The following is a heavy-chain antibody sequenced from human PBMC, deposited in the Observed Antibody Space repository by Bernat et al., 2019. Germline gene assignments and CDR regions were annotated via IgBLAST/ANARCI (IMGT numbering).Heavy chain of an antibody. J-gene: IGHJ4*02. CDR3: TTDSEGWEPLTPLDY. CDR2: IKSKTDGGTT. D-gene: IGHD2-15*01. CDR1: GFTFSNAW. V-gene: IGHV3-15*07. Sequence: EVQLVESGGGLVKPGGSLRLSCAAPGFTFSNAWMNWVRQAPGKGLGWVGRIKSKTDGGTTDYAAPVKGRFTISRSDSKNTLYLQMNSLKTEDTAVYYCTTDSEGWEPLTPLDYWGQGTLVTVSS.